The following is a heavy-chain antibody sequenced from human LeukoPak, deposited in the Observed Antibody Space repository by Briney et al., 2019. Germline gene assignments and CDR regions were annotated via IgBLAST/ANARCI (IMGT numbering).Heavy chain of an antibody. CDR1: GGSISSSSYY. V-gene: IGHV4-39*01. Sequence: PSETLSLTCTVSGGSISSSSYYWGWIRQPPGKGLEWIGSIYYSGSTYYNPSLKSRVTISVDTSKNQFSLKLSSVTAADTAVYYCARLIRIVGAPGYFDYWGQGTLVTVSS. CDR2: IYYSGST. CDR3: ARLIRIVGAPGYFDY. J-gene: IGHJ4*02. D-gene: IGHD1-26*01.